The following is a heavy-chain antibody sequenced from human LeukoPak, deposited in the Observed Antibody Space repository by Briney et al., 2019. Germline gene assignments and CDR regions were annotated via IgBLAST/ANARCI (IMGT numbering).Heavy chain of an antibody. CDR3: ARDPYSGGYGDYYYYYMDL. Sequence: PGGSLRLSCAASGFTFSDYNMRWIRQAPGKGLEWVSSISRSGSTKYYADSVKGRFTISRDNAKNSPYLQMNSLRAEDTAVYYCARDPYSGGYGDYYYYYMDLWGQGTTVTISS. J-gene: IGHJ6*03. CDR1: GFTFSDYN. CDR2: ISRSGSTK. D-gene: IGHD1-26*01. V-gene: IGHV3-11*04.